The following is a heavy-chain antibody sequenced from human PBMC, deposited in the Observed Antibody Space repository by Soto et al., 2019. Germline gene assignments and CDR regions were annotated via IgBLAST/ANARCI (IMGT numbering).Heavy chain of an antibody. D-gene: IGHD6-13*01. V-gene: IGHV1-18*01. Sequence: ASVKVSCKASGYTFTSYGISWVRQAPGQGLEWMGWISAYNGNTNYAQKLQVRVTMTTDTSTSTAYMELRSLRSDDTAVYYCARGIAAAGDYYYMDVWGKGTTVTVSS. CDR1: GYTFTSYG. CDR3: ARGIAAAGDYYYMDV. CDR2: ISAYNGNT. J-gene: IGHJ6*03.